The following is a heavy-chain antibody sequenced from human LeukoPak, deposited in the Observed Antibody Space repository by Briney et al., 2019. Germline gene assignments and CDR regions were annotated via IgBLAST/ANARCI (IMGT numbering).Heavy chain of an antibody. V-gene: IGHV4-59*10. J-gene: IGHJ5*02. D-gene: IGHD3-22*01. Sequence: PSETLSLTCDVYGGSISNYYWSWIRQPAGKGLEWIGRMYSSGSTNYNPSLKSRVTMSVDTSKNQFSLKLSSVTAADTAVYYCAGVSSDYWNWPDPWGQGTLVTVSS. CDR2: MYSSGST. CDR1: GGSISNYY. CDR3: AGVSSDYWNWPDP.